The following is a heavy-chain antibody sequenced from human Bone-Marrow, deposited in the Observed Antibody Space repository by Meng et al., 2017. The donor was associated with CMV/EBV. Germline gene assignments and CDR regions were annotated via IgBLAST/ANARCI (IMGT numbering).Heavy chain of an antibody. CDR3: APDSSGWAEVGY. V-gene: IGHV3-21*01. CDR1: GFTFSSYS. J-gene: IGHJ4*02. CDR2: ISSSSSYI. Sequence: GESLKISCAASGFTFSSYSMNWVRQAPGKGLEWVSSISSSSSYIYYADSVKGRFTISRDNAKNSLYLQMNILRAEDTAVYYCAPDSSGWAEVGYWGQGTLVTVSS. D-gene: IGHD6-19*01.